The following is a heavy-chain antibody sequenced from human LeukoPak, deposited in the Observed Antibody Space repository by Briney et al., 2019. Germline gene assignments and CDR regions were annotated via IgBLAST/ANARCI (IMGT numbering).Heavy chain of an antibody. J-gene: IGHJ6*04. CDR2: IIPIFGTA. Sequence: SVKVSCKASGGTFSSYAISWVRQAPGQGLEWMGGIIPIFGTANYAQKFQGRVTITADKSTSTAYMELSSLRSEDTAVYYCARDCSSTSCRGRYYYYYGMDVWGKGTTVTVSS. CDR3: ARDCSSTSCRGRYYYYYGMDV. D-gene: IGHD2-2*01. V-gene: IGHV1-69*06. CDR1: GGTFSSYA.